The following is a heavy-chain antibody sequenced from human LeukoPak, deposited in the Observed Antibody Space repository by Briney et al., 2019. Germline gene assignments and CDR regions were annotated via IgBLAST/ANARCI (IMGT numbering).Heavy chain of an antibody. CDR2: IKQDGSEK. J-gene: IGHJ3*02. CDR3: ARDRGYDYVWGSYRYTGAFDI. D-gene: IGHD3-16*02. V-gene: IGHV3-7*01. CDR1: GFTFSSYW. Sequence: PGGSLRLSCAASGFTFSSYWMSWVRQAPGKGLEWVANIKQDGSEKYYVDSVKGRFTIPRDNAKNSLYLQMNSLRAEDTAVYYCARDRGYDYVWGSYRYTGAFDIWGQGTMVTVSS.